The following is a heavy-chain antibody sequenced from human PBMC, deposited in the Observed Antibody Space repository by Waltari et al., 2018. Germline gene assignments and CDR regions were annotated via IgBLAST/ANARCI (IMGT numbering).Heavy chain of an antibody. V-gene: IGHV3-21*01. CDR3: ASVGSSWYFDY. D-gene: IGHD6-13*01. CDR2: ISSTGKNI. Sequence: EVQLVESGGGLVKPGGSLRLSCAASGFSFSIYIMNWVRQAPGKGLGWVGSISSTGKNIFYADSVKGRFTISRDDTKNSLYLQMSSLRVEDTAMYFCASVGSSWYFDYWGQGAPVTVSS. CDR1: GFSFSIYI. J-gene: IGHJ4*02.